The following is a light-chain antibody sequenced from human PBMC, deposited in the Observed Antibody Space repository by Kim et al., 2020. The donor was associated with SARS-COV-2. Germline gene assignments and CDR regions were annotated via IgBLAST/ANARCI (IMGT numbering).Light chain of an antibody. CDR2: DAS. Sequence: LSPGERATLTCRASQSGSRYLAWYQQKPGQAPRLLIYDASNRATGIPARFSGSGSGTDFTLTISSLEPEDFAVYYCQQRSNWPLTFGGGTKVDIK. V-gene: IGKV3-11*01. CDR3: QQRSNWPLT. CDR1: QSGSRY. J-gene: IGKJ4*01.